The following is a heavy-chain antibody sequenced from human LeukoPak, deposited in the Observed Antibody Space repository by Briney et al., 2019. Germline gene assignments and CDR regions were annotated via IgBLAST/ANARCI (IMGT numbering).Heavy chain of an antibody. CDR2: IKQDGSEK. Sequence: GGSLRLSCAASGFTFSSYWMSWVRQAPGKGLEWVANIKQDGSEKYYVDSVKGRFTISRDNAKNSLYLQMNRLRAEDTAVYYCASDREYYYGSGSFDYWGQGTLVTVSS. J-gene: IGHJ4*02. CDR3: ASDREYYYGSGSFDY. D-gene: IGHD3-10*01. V-gene: IGHV3-7*04. CDR1: GFTFSSYW.